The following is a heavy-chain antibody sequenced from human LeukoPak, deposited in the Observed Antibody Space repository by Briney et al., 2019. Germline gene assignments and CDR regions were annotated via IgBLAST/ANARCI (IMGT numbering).Heavy chain of an antibody. V-gene: IGHV3-9*01. Sequence: GGSLRLSCAASGFTFDDYAMHWVRQAPGKGLEWVSGISWNSGTIGYADSVKGRFTISRDNAKNSLFLQMSSLRADDTAIYYCARAGELRYMDVWGKGTAVTVSS. CDR1: GFTFDDYA. CDR3: ARAGELRYMDV. CDR2: ISWNSGTI. J-gene: IGHJ6*03. D-gene: IGHD3-16*01.